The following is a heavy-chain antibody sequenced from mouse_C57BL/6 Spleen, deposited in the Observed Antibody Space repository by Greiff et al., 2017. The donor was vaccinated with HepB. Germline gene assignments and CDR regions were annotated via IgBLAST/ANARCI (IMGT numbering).Heavy chain of an antibody. CDR2: IDPSDSYT. CDR3: ARTDYSNSAY. D-gene: IGHD2-5*01. J-gene: IGHJ3*01. V-gene: IGHV1-50*01. CDR1: GYTFTSYW. Sequence: VQLQQPGAELVKPGASVKLSCKASGYTFTSYWMQWVKQRPGQGLEWIGEIDPSDSYTNYNQKFKGKATLTVDTSSSTAYMQLSILTSEDSAVYYCARTDYSNSAYWGQGTLVTVSA.